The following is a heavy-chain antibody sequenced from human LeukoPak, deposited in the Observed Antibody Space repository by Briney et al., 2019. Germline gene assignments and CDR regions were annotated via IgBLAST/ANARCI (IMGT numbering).Heavy chain of an antibody. CDR3: ATVEGVAGAINHYYYYGMDV. D-gene: IGHD6-19*01. CDR2: INAGNGNT. CDR1: GYTFTSYA. J-gene: IGHJ6*02. V-gene: IGHV1-3*01. Sequence: ASVKVSCKASGYTFTSYAMHWVRQAPGQRLEWMGWINAGNGNTKYSQKFQGRVTMTEDTSTDTAYMELSSLRSEDTAVYYCATVEGVAGAINHYYYYGMDVWGQGTTVTVSS.